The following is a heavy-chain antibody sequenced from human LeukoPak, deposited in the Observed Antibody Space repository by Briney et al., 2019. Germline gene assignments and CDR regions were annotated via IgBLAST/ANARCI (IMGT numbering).Heavy chain of an antibody. J-gene: IGHJ3*02. D-gene: IGHD6-13*01. V-gene: IGHV1-2*02. CDR1: GYTFTGYY. Sequence: ASVKVSFKASGYTFTGYYMHWVRQAPGQGLEWMGWINPNSGGTNYAQKFQGRVTMTRDTSTSTVYMELSSLRSEDTAVYYCASAAGRYSSSWDAFDIWGQGTMVTVSS. CDR2: INPNSGGT. CDR3: ASAAGRYSSSWDAFDI.